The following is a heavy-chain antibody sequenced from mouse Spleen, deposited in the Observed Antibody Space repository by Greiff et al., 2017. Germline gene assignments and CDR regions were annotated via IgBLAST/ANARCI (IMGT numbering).Heavy chain of an antibody. J-gene: IGHJ2*01. CDR3: ARQGITTVFFDY. V-gene: IGHV5-12*02. D-gene: IGHD1-1*01. CDR1: GFTFSDYY. Sequence: EVQLVESGGGLVQPGGSLKLSCATSGFTFSDYYMYWVRQTPEKRLEWVAYISNGGGSTYYPDTVKGRFTISRDNAKNTLYLQMSRLKSEDTAMYYCARQGITTVFFDYWGQGTTLTVSS. CDR2: ISNGGGST.